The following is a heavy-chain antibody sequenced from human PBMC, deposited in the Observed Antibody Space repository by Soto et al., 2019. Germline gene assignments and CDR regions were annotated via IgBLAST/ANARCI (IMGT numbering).Heavy chain of an antibody. CDR2: INAGNGNT. D-gene: IGHD3-16*02. CDR3: ARDPREITFGGVIVDDAFDI. Sequence: ASVKVSCKASGYTFTSYAMHWVRQAPGQRLERIGWINAGNGNTKYSQKFQGRVTITRDTSASTAYMELSSLRSEDKVVYYCARDPREITFGGVIVDDAFDIWGQGKMVTVSS. V-gene: IGHV1-3*01. CDR1: GYTFTSYA. J-gene: IGHJ3*02.